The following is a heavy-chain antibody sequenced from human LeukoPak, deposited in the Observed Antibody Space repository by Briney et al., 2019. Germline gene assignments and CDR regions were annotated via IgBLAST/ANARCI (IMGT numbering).Heavy chain of an antibody. D-gene: IGHD3-9*01. CDR3: ARGSGTGYYKTPFDC. CDR2: ISYSGST. V-gene: IGHV4-30-4*01. Sequence: SETLSLTCTVPGAFISSGDYFWRWIRQPPRKGLEWIGYISYSGSTFYNPSLKSRVTISVDTSKNQFSLKLNSVTAADTAVYYCARGSGTGYYKTPFDCWGQGTLVTVSS. J-gene: IGHJ4*02. CDR1: GAFISSGDYF.